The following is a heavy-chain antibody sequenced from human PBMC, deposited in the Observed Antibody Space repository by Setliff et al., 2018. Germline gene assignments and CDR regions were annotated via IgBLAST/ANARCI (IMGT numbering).Heavy chain of an antibody. D-gene: IGHD3-22*01. V-gene: IGHV4-34*01. CDR2: INHSGST. Sequence: SETLSLTCAVYGGSFSGYYWSWIRQPPGKGLEWMGEINHSGSTNYNPSLKSRVTISVDTSKNQFSLKLSSVTAADTAVYYCARGKERITMIVVVTSGAFDIWGQGTMVTVSS. J-gene: IGHJ3*02. CDR3: ARGKERITMIVVVTSGAFDI. CDR1: GGSFSGYY.